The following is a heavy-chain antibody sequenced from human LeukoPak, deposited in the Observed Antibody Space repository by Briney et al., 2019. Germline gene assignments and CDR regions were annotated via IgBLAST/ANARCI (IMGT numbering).Heavy chain of an antibody. CDR3: ARGDYASGSYWVY. Sequence: GESLKISCKGSGYSFTTYWISWVRQMPGKGREWMGSIDPSDSYTNYSPSFQGHVTISADKSISTAYLQWSSLKASDTAMYYCARGDYASGSYWVYWGQGTPVTVSS. CDR1: GYSFTTYW. J-gene: IGHJ4*02. D-gene: IGHD3-10*01. V-gene: IGHV5-10-1*01. CDR2: IDPSDSYT.